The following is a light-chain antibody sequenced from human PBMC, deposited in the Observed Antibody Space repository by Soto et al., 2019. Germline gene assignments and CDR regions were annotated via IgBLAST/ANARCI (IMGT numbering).Light chain of an antibody. J-gene: IGLJ2*01. CDR3: SSYTTSGTLS. Sequence: QSALTQPASVSGSPGQSITISCTGTSSDVGRYNYVSWYQQQPGKAPKLMIYDVSNRPSGVSNRFSGSKSGDTASLTISGLQAEDEADYYCSSYTTSGTLSFGGGTKLTVL. CDR2: DVS. V-gene: IGLV2-14*03. CDR1: SSDVGRYNY.